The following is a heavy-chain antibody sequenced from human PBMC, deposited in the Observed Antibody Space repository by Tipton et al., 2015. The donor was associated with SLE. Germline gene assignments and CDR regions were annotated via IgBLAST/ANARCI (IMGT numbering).Heavy chain of an antibody. CDR1: GGSLSSYY. CDR2: LSYSGST. CDR3: ARQDSSGPDY. D-gene: IGHD6-19*01. V-gene: IGHV4-59*08. Sequence: TLSLTCTVSGGSLSSYYWSWIRQSPEKGLEWIGYLSYSGSTNYNPSLESRVTISVDTSKNQFSLKLSSVTAADTAVYYCARQDSSGPDYWGQGTLVTVSS. J-gene: IGHJ4*02.